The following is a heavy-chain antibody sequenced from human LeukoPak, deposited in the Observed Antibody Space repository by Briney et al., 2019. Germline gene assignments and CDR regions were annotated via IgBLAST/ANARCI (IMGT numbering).Heavy chain of an antibody. D-gene: IGHD5-12*01. J-gene: IGHJ3*02. CDR1: GGSISSGGYY. Sequence: SETLSLTCTVSGGSISSGGYYWSWIRQPPGKGLEWIGYIYHSGSTYYNPSLKSRVTISVDRSKNQFSLQLNSVTPEDTAVYYCARYSGYDSDAFDIWGQGTMVTVSS. V-gene: IGHV4-30-2*01. CDR2: IYHSGST. CDR3: ARYSGYDSDAFDI.